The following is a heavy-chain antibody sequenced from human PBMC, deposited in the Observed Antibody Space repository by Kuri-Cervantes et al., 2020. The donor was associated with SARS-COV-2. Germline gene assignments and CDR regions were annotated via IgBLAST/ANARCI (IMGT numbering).Heavy chain of an antibody. V-gene: IGHV1-2*04. CDR2: INPNDGGT. J-gene: IGHJ4*02. Sequence: ASVKVSCKASEYTFSGYYIHWVRQAPGQGLEWMGWINPNDGGTKYAQKFQDWVTMTRDTSVTTVYLDLSRLKSGDTAVYYCSRGRGGTPHSPGGFWGQGTLVTVSS. D-gene: IGHD1-1*01. CDR1: EYTFSGYY. CDR3: SRGRGGTPHSPGGF.